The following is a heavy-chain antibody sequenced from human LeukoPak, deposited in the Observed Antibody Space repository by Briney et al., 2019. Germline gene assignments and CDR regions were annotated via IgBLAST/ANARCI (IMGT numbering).Heavy chain of an antibody. J-gene: IGHJ4*02. D-gene: IGHD3-22*01. V-gene: IGHV3-30*18. CDR3: AKDYCHYFYDISGIDY. CDR2: ISYDESNK. CDR1: GFTLSSYG. Sequence: GGSLRLSCAASGFTLSSYGMHRVRQAPGKGLEWEAVISYDESNKYYADSVKGRFTNSRDNSKNTLYLQMNSLRAEDTVVYYCAKDYCHYFYDISGIDYWGQGTLVTVSS.